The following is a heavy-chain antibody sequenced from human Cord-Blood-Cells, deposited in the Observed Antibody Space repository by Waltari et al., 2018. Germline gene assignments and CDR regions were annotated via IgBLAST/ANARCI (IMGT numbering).Heavy chain of an antibody. CDR2: INHSGSN. V-gene: IGHV4-34*01. Sequence: QVQLQQWGAGLLKPSETLSLTCAVYGGSFSGYYWSWIRQPPGKGLEGIGEINHSGSNNYNPSLKSRVTISVDTSKNQFSLKLSSVTAAYTAVYYCARVVVGWVVVPAAIHSYFDYWGQGTLVTVSS. CDR3: ARVVVGWVVVPAAIHSYFDY. D-gene: IGHD2-2*02. CDR1: GGSFSGYY. J-gene: IGHJ4*02.